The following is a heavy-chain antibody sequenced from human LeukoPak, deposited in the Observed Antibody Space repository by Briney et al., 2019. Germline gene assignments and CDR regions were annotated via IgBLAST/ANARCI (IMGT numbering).Heavy chain of an antibody. CDR1: GYTFTGYY. D-gene: IGHD1-7*01. J-gene: IGHJ4*02. CDR2: INPNSGGT. Sequence: ASVKASCKASGYTFTGYYMHWVRQAPGQGLEWMGWINPNSGGTNYAQKFQGRVTMTRDTSISTAYMELSRLRSDDTAVYYCARSPPQRMELRYDYWGQGTLVTVSP. CDR3: ARSPPQRMELRYDY. V-gene: IGHV1-2*02.